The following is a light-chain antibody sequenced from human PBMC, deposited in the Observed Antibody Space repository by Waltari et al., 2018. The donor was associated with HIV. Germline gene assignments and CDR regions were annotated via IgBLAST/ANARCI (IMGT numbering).Light chain of an antibody. J-gene: IGLJ3*02. V-gene: IGLV1-44*01. Sequence: QSVLNQSPSASGTPGQRVIISCSGSSSNIGSNTVTWYQQFPGTAPKLLIYIYGQGPSGVPERFAGYKSATSASLAISGLRSEDEADYYCATWDDSLNAWVFGGGTKLTVL. CDR1: SSNIGSNT. CDR3: ATWDDSLNAWV. CDR2: IYG.